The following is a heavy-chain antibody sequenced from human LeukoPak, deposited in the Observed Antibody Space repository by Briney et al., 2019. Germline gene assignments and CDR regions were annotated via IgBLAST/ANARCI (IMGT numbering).Heavy chain of an antibody. D-gene: IGHD6-19*01. V-gene: IGHV4-4*08. CDR3: ARSPHNSAWYEKWFDP. CDR2: ISASGGT. J-gene: IGHJ5*02. CDR1: GGSISTYY. Sequence: SETLSLTCTVSGGSISTYYWSWIRQPLGKGLEWIADISASGGTNYNPSLESRVTVSIDSSKNQFSLKLSSVTAADTAVFYCARSPHNSAWYEKWFDPWGQGTLVTVSS.